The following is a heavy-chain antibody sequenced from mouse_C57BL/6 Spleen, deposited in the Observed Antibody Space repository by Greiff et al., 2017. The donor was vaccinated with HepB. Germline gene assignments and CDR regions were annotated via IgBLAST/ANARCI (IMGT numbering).Heavy chain of an antibody. Sequence: QVQLQQPGAELVRPGSSVKLSCKASGYTFTSYWMHWVKQRPIQGLEWIGNIDPSDSETHYNQKFKDKATLTVDKSSSTAYMQLSSLTSEDSAVYYCAREPYGNYPWYFDVWGTGTTVTVSS. CDR1: GYTFTSYW. V-gene: IGHV1-52*01. D-gene: IGHD2-1*01. CDR2: IDPSDSET. J-gene: IGHJ1*03. CDR3: AREPYGNYPWYFDV.